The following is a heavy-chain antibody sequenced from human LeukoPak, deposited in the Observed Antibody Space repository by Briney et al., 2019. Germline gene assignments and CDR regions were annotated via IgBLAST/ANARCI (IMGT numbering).Heavy chain of an antibody. CDR3: ALNPDYYGSGSFDY. V-gene: IGHV3-21*01. CDR1: GFTFKTYT. CDR2: ISSSSSYI. D-gene: IGHD3-10*01. J-gene: IGHJ4*02. Sequence: GGSLRLSCAASGFTFKTYTMHWVRQAPGMGLEWVSSISSSSSYIFYADSVKGRFTISRDNAKNSLYLQMNSLRAEDTAVYYCALNPDYYGSGSFDYWGQGTLVTVSS.